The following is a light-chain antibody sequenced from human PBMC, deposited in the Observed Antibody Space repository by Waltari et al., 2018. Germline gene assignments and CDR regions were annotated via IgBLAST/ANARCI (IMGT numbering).Light chain of an antibody. CDR2: ENT. Sequence: QSVLTQPPSASAAPGPRVTTPCPGGRSNFGNNFLSWYRQFPGTAPKLLIYENTERPSGIPGRFSGSKSGTSATLDITGLQAGDEADYYCGTWDSSLSGAVFGGGTHLTVL. CDR3: GTWDSSLSGAV. V-gene: IGLV1-51*02. CDR1: RSNFGNNF. J-gene: IGLJ7*01.